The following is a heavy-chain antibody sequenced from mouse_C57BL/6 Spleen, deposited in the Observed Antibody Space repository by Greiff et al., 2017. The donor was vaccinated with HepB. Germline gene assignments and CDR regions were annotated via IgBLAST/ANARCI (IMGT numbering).Heavy chain of an antibody. Sequence: QVQLKESGAELVKPGASVKISCKASGYAFSSYWMNWVKQRPGKGLEWIGQIYPGDGDTNYNGKFKGKATLTADKSSSTAYMQLSSLTSEDSAVYFCARSTYGSSLYAMDYWGQGTSVTVSS. V-gene: IGHV1-80*01. J-gene: IGHJ4*01. CDR1: GYAFSSYW. CDR3: ARSTYGSSLYAMDY. D-gene: IGHD1-1*01. CDR2: IYPGDGDT.